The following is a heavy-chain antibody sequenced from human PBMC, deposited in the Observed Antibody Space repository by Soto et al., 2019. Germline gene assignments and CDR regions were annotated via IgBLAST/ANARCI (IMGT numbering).Heavy chain of an antibody. CDR2: ISPYNGNT. V-gene: IGHV1-18*01. D-gene: IGHD3-10*01. CDR3: ARADMVRGVINYYYFAMDV. Sequence: ASVKVSCKASGYTLTTYGISWVRQAPGQGLEWMGWISPYNGNTNYAQKLQGRVTMTTDTSTSTAYMELRSLRSDDTAVYYCARADMVRGVINYYYFAMDVWGQGTTVTVSS. CDR1: GYTLTTYG. J-gene: IGHJ6*02.